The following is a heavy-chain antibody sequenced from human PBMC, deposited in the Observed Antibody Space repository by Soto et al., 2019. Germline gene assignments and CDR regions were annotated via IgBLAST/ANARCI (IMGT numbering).Heavy chain of an antibody. J-gene: IGHJ5*02. D-gene: IGHD7-27*01. Sequence: QVQLQESGPGLVKPSETLSLTCTVSGGSVSSGSYYWSWIRQPPGKGLEWIGYIYYSGSTNYNPSLNSRVTISVDTSKNQFSLKLSSVTAADTAVYYCARDAPYWGLGWFDPWGQGTLVTVSS. CDR1: GGSVSSGSYY. V-gene: IGHV4-61*01. CDR3: ARDAPYWGLGWFDP. CDR2: IYYSGST.